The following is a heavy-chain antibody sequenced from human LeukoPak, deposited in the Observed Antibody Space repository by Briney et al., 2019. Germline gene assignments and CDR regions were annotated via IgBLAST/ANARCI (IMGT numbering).Heavy chain of an antibody. V-gene: IGHV3-30-3*01. CDR2: ISYDGSNK. CDR3: VREGTLGVYFDY. Sequence: GGSLRLSCAASGFTFSSYAMHWVRQAPGKGLEWVAVISYDGSNKYYADSVKGRFTISRDNSKNTLYLQMNSLRAEDTAVYYCVREGTLGVYFDYWGQGTLVTVSS. J-gene: IGHJ4*02. CDR1: GFTFSSYA.